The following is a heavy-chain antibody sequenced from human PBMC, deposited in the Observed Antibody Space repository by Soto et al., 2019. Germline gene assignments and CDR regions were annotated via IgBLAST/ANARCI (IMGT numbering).Heavy chain of an antibody. CDR1: GYSFTNNW. J-gene: IGHJ4*01. CDR3: ARSYCLPNSCYNGYFDY. CDR2: IDPRDSYT. Sequence: EVQLVQSGAEVKKPGESLRISCKGSGYSFTNNWISWVRQMPGKGLEWMGGIDPRDSYTNYSPSFQGHVTISVDKSDNTSYLQWNSLRASDSAMYFCARSYCLPNSCYNGYFDYWGRGTLVTVSS. D-gene: IGHD2-2*02. V-gene: IGHV5-10-1*03.